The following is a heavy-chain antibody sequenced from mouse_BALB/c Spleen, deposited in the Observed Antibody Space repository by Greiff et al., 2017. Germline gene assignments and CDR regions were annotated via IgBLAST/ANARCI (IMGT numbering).Heavy chain of an antibody. V-gene: IGHV1-7*01. CDR3: ARNDYDAMDY. Sequence: HVQLQQSGADLAKPGASVKMSCKASGYTFTSYWMHWVKQRPGQGLEWIGYINPSTGYTEYNQKFKDKATLTADKSSSTAYMQLSSLTSEDSAVYYCARNDYDAMDYWGQGTSVTVSS. J-gene: IGHJ4*01. CDR1: GYTFTSYW. CDR2: INPSTGYT.